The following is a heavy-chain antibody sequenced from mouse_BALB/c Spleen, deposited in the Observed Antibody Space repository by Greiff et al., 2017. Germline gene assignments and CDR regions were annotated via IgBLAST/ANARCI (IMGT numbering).Heavy chain of an antibody. CDR1: GFTFSSYA. CDR2: ISSGGSYT. Sequence: EVMLVESGGGLVKPGGSLKLSCAASGFTFSSYAMSWVRQTPEKRLEWVATISSGGSYTYYPDSVKGRFTISRDNAKNTLYLQMSSLRSEDTAMYYCARLGSSYYYAMDYWGQGTSVTVSS. D-gene: IGHD1-1*01. V-gene: IGHV5-9-1*01. CDR3: ARLGSSYYYAMDY. J-gene: IGHJ4*01.